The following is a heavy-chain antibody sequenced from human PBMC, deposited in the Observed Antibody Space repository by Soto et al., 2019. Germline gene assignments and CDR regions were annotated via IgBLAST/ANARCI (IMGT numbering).Heavy chain of an antibody. J-gene: IGHJ4*02. CDR1: GFTFSNAW. V-gene: IGHV3-15*07. Sequence: PGGSLRLSCAASGFTFSNAWMNWVRQAPGKGLEWVGRIKSKTDGGTTDYTAPVKGRFTISRDDSKNTLYLQMNSLKTEVSAVYYCTAYDFWSGYYSFDYWGQGTLVTVSS. CDR3: TAYDFWSGYYSFDY. D-gene: IGHD3-3*01. CDR2: IKSKTDGGTT.